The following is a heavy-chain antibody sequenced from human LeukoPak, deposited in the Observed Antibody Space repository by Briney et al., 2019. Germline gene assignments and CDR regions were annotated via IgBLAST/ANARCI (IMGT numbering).Heavy chain of an antibody. CDR2: ISGSGGST. CDR1: GFTFSIYT. CDR3: AGPMVRGVTQNYFDY. V-gene: IGHV3-23*01. Sequence: PGGSLSLSCAVSGFTFSIYTMSWVRQAPGKGLEWVSAISGSGGSTYYADSVKGRFTISRDNSKNTLYLQVTSLIGEDTAVYDCAGPMVRGVTQNYFDYWGQGTLVTVSS. D-gene: IGHD3-10*01. J-gene: IGHJ4*02.